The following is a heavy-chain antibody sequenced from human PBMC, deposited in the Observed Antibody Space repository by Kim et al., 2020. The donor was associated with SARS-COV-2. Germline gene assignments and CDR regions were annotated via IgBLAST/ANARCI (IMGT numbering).Heavy chain of an antibody. Sequence: ASVKVSCKASGYTFTSYIMHWVRQAPGQRLEWMGWINADNGNTKYSQKFQGRVTITRDTSASTAYMELSSLTSEDTAVYYCARGGGGLSYWGQGTLVAASS. CDR1: GYTFTSYI. J-gene: IGHJ4*02. D-gene: IGHD2-15*01. CDR3: ARGGGGLSY. V-gene: IGHV1-3*01. CDR2: INADNGNT.